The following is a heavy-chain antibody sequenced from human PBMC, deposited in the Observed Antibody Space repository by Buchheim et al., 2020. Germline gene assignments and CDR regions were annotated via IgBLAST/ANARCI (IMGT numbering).Heavy chain of an antibody. CDR1: GASVNSFY. CDR3: ARGTLHYYYYGMDV. Sequence: QVRLQESGPGLVKPSETLSLSCNVSGASVNSFYWSWIRQPPGKGLEWVGYIWLSGSTNYNPSLTSRATISMDKSNNQISLQLTSVTAADTAVYYCARGTLHYYYYGMDVWGQGTT. D-gene: IGHD3-10*01. J-gene: IGHJ6*02. CDR2: IWLSGST. V-gene: IGHV4-59*02.